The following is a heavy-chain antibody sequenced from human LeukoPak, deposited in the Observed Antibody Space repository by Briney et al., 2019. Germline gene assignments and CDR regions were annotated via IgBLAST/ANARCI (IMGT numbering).Heavy chain of an antibody. CDR3: ARRGHSGYDTLDY. V-gene: IGHV3-11*04. CDR1: GFIFSDYY. D-gene: IGHD5-12*01. Sequence: PGGSLTLSCAASGFIFSDYYMNWIRQAPGKGLEWVSHINGGGTTKYYADSVRGRFTLSRDNAKNTLYLQMNNLRAEDTAVYYCARRGHSGYDTLDYWGQGTLVIVSS. CDR2: INGGGTTK. J-gene: IGHJ4*02.